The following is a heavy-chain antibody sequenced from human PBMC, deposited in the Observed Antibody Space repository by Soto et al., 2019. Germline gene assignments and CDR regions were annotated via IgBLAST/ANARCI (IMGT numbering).Heavy chain of an antibody. Sequence: EVQLVESGGGLVKPGGSLRLSCAASGFTFSSYSMNWVRQAPGKGLEWVSSISSSSSYIYYADSVKGRFTISRDNAKNSLYLQMNSLRAEDTAVYYCARGPDYGDYLFDYWGQGTLVTVSS. CDR1: GFTFSSYS. V-gene: IGHV3-21*01. CDR3: ARGPDYGDYLFDY. D-gene: IGHD4-17*01. J-gene: IGHJ4*02. CDR2: ISSSSSYI.